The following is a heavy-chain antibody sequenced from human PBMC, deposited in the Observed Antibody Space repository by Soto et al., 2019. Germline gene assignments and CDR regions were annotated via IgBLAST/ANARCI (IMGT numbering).Heavy chain of an antibody. D-gene: IGHD1-26*01. CDR3: AREFAGATVFNFDY. CDR1: GFTFSSYW. CDR2: IKQDGSEK. J-gene: IGHJ4*02. V-gene: IGHV3-7*01. Sequence: EVQLVESGGGLVQPGGSLRLSCAASGFTFSSYWMSWVRQAPGKGLEWVANIKQDGSEKYYVDSVKGRFTISRDNAKNSLYLQMNSLRAEDTAVYYCAREFAGATVFNFDYWGQGTLVTVSS.